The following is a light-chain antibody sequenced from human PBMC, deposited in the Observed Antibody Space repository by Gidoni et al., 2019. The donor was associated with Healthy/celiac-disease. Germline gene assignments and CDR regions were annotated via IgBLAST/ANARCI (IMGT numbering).Light chain of an antibody. CDR1: QDISNY. J-gene: IGKJ2*04. V-gene: IGKV1-33*01. CDR3: QQYDNLLCS. Sequence: DIQMTQSPPSLSASVGDRVTITCQASQDISNYLNWYQQKPGKAPKLLIYDASNLETGVPSRFSGSGSGTDFTFTISSLQPEDIATYYCQQYDNLLCSFGQXTKLEIK. CDR2: DAS.